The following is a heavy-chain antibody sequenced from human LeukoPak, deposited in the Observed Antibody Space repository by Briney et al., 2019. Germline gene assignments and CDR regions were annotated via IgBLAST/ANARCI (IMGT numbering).Heavy chain of an antibody. CDR2: IYYSGST. D-gene: IGHD3-22*01. Sequence: SETLSLTCTVSGGSISNYCWSWIRQSPGKGLEWLGYIYYSGSTNYNPSLKSRVTISVDTSKNQFSLKLSSVTAADTAVYYCARLGYYDSSGYTFDYWGQGTLVTVSS. V-gene: IGHV4-59*08. CDR3: ARLGYYDSSGYTFDY. J-gene: IGHJ4*02. CDR1: GGSISNYC.